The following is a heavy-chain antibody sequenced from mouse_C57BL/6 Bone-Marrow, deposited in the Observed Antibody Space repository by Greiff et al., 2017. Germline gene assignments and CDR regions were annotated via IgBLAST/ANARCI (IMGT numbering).Heavy chain of an antibody. CDR3: ARRSYGEVYYFDY. CDR2: IYPSDSET. D-gene: IGHD6-1*01. CDR1: GYTFTSYW. Sequence: VQLQQPGAELVRPGSSVKLSCKASGYTFTSYWMDWVKQRPGQGLEWIGNIYPSDSETHYNQKFKDKATLTVDKSSSTAYMQLSSLTSEDSAVYYCARRSYGEVYYFDYWGQGTTLTVSS. V-gene: IGHV1-61*01. J-gene: IGHJ2*01.